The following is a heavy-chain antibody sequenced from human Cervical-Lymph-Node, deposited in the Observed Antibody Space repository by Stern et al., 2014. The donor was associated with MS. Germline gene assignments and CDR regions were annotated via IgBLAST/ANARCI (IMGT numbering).Heavy chain of an antibody. J-gene: IGHJ2*01. CDR3: ARDPSTTASDWFFDL. V-gene: IGHV4-59*02. CDR2: LSDTANT. Sequence: VHLVESGPGLVKPSETLSLTCTVSGGAVSDYYWTWIRQRPGKGLEWIGNLSDTANTNHNPSIHSRVTITLDASQNQVSLRLRSVTAADTAVYYCARDPSTTASDWFFDLWGRGSLVTVS. D-gene: IGHD2-21*02. CDR1: GGAVSDYY.